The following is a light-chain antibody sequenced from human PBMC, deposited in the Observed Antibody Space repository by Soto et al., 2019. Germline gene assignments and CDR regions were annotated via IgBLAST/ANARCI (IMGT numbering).Light chain of an antibody. Sequence: DIEMTQSPDSLAGSLGERATINCKSSQSVLYSSNNKNYLAWYQQKPGQPPKLLVYWASTRESGVPDRFSGSGSGTDFTLTISSLQAEDVAVYYCQQYYSSPLTFGGGTKADIK. CDR2: WAS. V-gene: IGKV4-1*01. CDR1: QSVLYSSNNKNY. CDR3: QQYYSSPLT. J-gene: IGKJ4*01.